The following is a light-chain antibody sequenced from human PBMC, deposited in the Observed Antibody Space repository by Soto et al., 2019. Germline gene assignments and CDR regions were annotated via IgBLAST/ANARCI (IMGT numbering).Light chain of an antibody. Sequence: DIQMTQSPSTLSASIGDRVTITCRASQSISSWLAWYQQKPGKAPKLLIYDASTLESGVPSRFSGSGSGTEFTLTISSLQPEDFATYYCQQLNSYPITFGQGTRLEIK. J-gene: IGKJ5*01. CDR2: DAS. CDR3: QQLNSYPIT. CDR1: QSISSW. V-gene: IGKV1-5*01.